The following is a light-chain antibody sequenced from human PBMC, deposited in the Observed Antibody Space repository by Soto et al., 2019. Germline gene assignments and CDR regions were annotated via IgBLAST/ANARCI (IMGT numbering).Light chain of an antibody. Sequence: DIQMTQSPSSLSASVGDRVTITCRASQSISSYLNWYRKKPGKAPKLLIYAASTLHSGVPSRFTGSGSATHFTLSISSLQPQDFETFYCQPSYSTPVAVGQAPRLEI. J-gene: IGKJ5*01. CDR3: QPSYSTPVA. CDR1: QSISSY. CDR2: AAS. V-gene: IGKV1-39*01.